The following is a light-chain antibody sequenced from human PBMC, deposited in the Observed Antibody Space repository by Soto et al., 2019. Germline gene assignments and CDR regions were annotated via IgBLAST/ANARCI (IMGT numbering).Light chain of an antibody. CDR1: QTFSSH. V-gene: IGKV3-11*01. Sequence: EIVLTQSPATLSLSPGERATLSCRASQTFSSHLAWYQQKPGQAPRLLIYDASKRATGIPARFSGRGPGTDFTRTISSLEPEDFAVYYCQQRSNWPPVITFGQGTRLEIK. CDR2: DAS. J-gene: IGKJ5*01. CDR3: QQRSNWPPVIT.